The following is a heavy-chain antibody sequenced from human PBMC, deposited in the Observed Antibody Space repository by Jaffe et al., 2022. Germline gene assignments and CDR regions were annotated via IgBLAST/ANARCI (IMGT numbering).Heavy chain of an antibody. CDR1: GGTFSSYT. Sequence: QVQLVQSGAEVKKPGSSVKVSCKASGGTFSSYTISWVRQAPGQGLEWMGRIIPILGIANYAQKFQGRVTITADKSTSTAYMELSSLRSEDTAVYYCARDLGYCSSTSCYRESPWGQGTLVTVSS. V-gene: IGHV1-69*08. D-gene: IGHD2-2*01. CDR3: ARDLGYCSSTSCYRESP. J-gene: IGHJ5*02. CDR2: IIPILGIA.